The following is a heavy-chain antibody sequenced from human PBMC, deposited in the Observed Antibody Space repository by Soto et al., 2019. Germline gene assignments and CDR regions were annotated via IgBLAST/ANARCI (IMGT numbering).Heavy chain of an antibody. J-gene: IGHJ6*03. D-gene: IGHD4-4*01. CDR3: ARLTVRYYYYYMDV. V-gene: IGHV4-39*01. CDR1: GGSISSSSYY. Sequence: SETLSLTCTVSGGSISSSSYYWGWIRQPPGKGLEWIGSIYYSGSTYYNPSLKSRVTISVDTSKNQFSLKLSSVTAADTAVYYCARLTVRYYYYYMDVWGKGTTVTVSS. CDR2: IYYSGST.